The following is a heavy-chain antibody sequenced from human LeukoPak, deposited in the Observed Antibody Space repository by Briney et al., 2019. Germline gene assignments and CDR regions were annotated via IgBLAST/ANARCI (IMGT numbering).Heavy chain of an antibody. CDR1: GFTFTTYA. V-gene: IGHV3-23*01. CDR3: AKAAAGTCSGARCYYFDS. D-gene: IGHD2-15*01. Sequence: GGSLRLSCAASGFTFTTYAMSWVRQTPGKGLEWVSTFSGSVGTTYHADSVKGRFTIPRDNSKNTVYLQMNSLRAEDTAVYYCAKAAAGTCSGARCYYFDSWGQGTPVTVSS. J-gene: IGHJ4*02. CDR2: FSGSVGTT.